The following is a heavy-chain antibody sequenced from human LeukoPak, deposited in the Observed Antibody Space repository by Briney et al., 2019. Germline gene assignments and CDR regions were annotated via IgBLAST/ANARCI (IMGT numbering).Heavy chain of an antibody. V-gene: IGHV3-30*18. CDR2: ISYDGSNK. Sequence: GGSLRLSCAASGFTFSSYGMHWVRQAPGKGLEWVAVISYDGSNKYYADSVKGRFTISRDNSKNTLYLQMNSLRAEDTAVYYCAKAVRSGYYNNYFDYWGQGTLVTVSS. J-gene: IGHJ4*02. D-gene: IGHD3-3*01. CDR1: GFTFSSYG. CDR3: AKAVRSGYYNNYFDY.